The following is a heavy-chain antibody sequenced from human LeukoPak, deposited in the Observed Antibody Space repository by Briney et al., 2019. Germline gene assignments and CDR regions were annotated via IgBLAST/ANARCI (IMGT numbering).Heavy chain of an antibody. V-gene: IGHV3-30*04. CDR2: ISFDGSNK. J-gene: IGHJ4*02. CDR3: ARYREIFVEMSTITY. D-gene: IGHD5-24*01. CDR1: GFTFNNYA. Sequence: PGGSLRLSCAASGFTFNNYAMHWVRQAPGKVLEWVAVISFDGSNKYYADSVKGRFTISRDNSKNTLYLQMNSLRAEDTAVYYCARYREIFVEMSTITYWGQGTLVTVSS.